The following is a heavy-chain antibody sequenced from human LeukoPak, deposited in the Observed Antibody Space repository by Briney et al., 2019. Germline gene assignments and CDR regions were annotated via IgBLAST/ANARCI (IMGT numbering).Heavy chain of an antibody. J-gene: IGHJ4*02. D-gene: IGHD5-24*01. CDR3: ARDVGDGYTPSYYFDY. V-gene: IGHV4-59*01. CDR1: GGSISSYY. Sequence: SETLSLTCTVSGGSISSYYWSWIRQPPGKGLEWIGYIYYSGSTNYNPSLKSRVTISVDTSKNRFSLKLSSVTAADTAVYYCARDVGDGYTPSYYFDYWGQGTLVTVSS. CDR2: IYYSGST.